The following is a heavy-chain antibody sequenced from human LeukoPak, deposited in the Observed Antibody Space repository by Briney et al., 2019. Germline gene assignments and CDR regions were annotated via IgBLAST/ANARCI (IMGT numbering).Heavy chain of an antibody. CDR1: VYTFTSYG. V-gene: IGHV1-18*01. J-gene: IGHJ5*02. D-gene: IGHD2-15*01. Sequence: ASVTVSFKASVYTFTSYGITWVRQAPGQGLEWMGWISAYNGNTNYAQKVQGRVTLTTDTSTSTAYMELRSLRSDDTAVYYCAREGYCSGGICYSTMNWFDPWGQGTLVTVSS. CDR3: AREGYCSGGICYSTMNWFDP. CDR2: ISAYNGNT.